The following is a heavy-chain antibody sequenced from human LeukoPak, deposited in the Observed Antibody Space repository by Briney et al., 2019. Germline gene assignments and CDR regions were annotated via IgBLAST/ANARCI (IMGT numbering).Heavy chain of an antibody. V-gene: IGHV4-59*01. Sequence: SETLSLTCAVSGGSLSSYYWSWIRQPPGKGREWIGYIYYSGSTNYNPSLKSRVTISVDTSKNQFSLKLSSVTAADTAVYYCARGSYYGSGSYYSWFDPWGQGTLVTVSS. CDR2: IYYSGST. CDR1: GGSLSSYY. CDR3: ARGSYYGSGSYYSWFDP. J-gene: IGHJ5*02. D-gene: IGHD3-10*01.